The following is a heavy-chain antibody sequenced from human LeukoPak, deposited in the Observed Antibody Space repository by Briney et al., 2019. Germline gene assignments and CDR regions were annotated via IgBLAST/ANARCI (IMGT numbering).Heavy chain of an antibody. J-gene: IGHJ4*02. Sequence: SETLSLTCTVAGDSVSSVTDYWAWIRQPPGKGLEWIASADYSGGTYYNPSLESRVAISADMSKRQISLTLTSVTGADTAVYYCAGERGEEYSSGWYKTNYFDNWGQGIRVTVSS. CDR3: AGERGEEYSSGWYKTNYFDN. V-gene: IGHV4-39*07. D-gene: IGHD6-19*01. CDR2: ADYSGGT. CDR1: GDSVSSVTDY.